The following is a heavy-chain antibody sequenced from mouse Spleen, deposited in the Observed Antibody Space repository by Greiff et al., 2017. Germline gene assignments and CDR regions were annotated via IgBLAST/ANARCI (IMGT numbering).Heavy chain of an antibody. CDR3: ARTRTTVVATEAMDY. D-gene: IGHD1-1*01. CDR2: ISSGSSTI. V-gene: IGHV5-17*01. Sequence: EVKVVESGGGLVKPGGSLKLSCAASGFTFSDYGMHWVRQAPEKGLEWVAYISSGSSTIYYADTVKGRFTISRDNAKNTLFLQMTSLRSEDTAMYYCARTRTTVVATEAMDYWGQGTSVTVSS. CDR1: GFTFSDYG. J-gene: IGHJ4*01.